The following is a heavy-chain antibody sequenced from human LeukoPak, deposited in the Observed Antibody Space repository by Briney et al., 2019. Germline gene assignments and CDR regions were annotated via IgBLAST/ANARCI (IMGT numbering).Heavy chain of an antibody. V-gene: IGHV4-59*01. Sequence: ASESLSLTCTVSGGSISSYYWSWIRQAPGKGLEWIGYIYYSGSTNYNPSLKSRVTISVATSKNQFSLKLRSVTAADTAVYYCARDKGDYGDYYWFDPWGQGTLVTVSS. CDR1: GGSISSYY. CDR3: ARDKGDYGDYYWFDP. CDR2: IYYSGST. D-gene: IGHD4-17*01. J-gene: IGHJ5*02.